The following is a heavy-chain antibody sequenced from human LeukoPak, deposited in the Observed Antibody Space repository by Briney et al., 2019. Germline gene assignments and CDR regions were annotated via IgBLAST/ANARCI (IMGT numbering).Heavy chain of an antibody. V-gene: IGHV3-48*03. J-gene: IGHJ4*02. CDR3: ARVGALSSSWLLY. CDR1: GFTFSSYE. CDR2: INRSATTI. Sequence: GGSLRLSCAASGFTFSSYEMDWVRQAPGKGLEWVSPINRSATTIYYAAAVKGRCTISRDNAKNSLYLQMNSLRAEDTAVYFCARVGALSSSWLLYWGQGTLVTVSS. D-gene: IGHD6-13*01.